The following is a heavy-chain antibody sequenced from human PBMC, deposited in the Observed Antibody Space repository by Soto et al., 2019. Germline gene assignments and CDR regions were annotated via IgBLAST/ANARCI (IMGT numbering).Heavy chain of an antibody. D-gene: IGHD3-22*01. J-gene: IGHJ4*02. CDR1: GDSFSSSNW. CDR3: ARSPRRVDGKWFFDY. Sequence: QVQLQESGPGLVEPSGTLSLTCGVSGDSFSSSNWWTWIRQPPGKGLEWIGDILHTGHTDYSPSLRSRITISIDTSKKEFSLHLTSVTATATAVYYCARSPRRVDGKWFFDYWGPGALVTVSS. V-gene: IGHV4-4*02. CDR2: ILHTGHT.